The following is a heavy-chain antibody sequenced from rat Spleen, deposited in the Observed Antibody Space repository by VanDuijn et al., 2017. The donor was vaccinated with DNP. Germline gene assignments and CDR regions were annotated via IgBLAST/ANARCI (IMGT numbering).Heavy chain of an antibody. V-gene: IGHV5-25*01. J-gene: IGHJ4*01. CDR1: GFTFSNYD. CDR2: ISTSGGST. D-gene: IGHD3-3*01. CDR3: ARHSASSYAMDA. Sequence: EVQLVESGGGLVQPGRSLKLSCAASGFTFSNYDMAWVRQAPTKGLEWVASISTSGGSTYYRDSVKGRFTVSRDNAKSPLYLQMDSLRSEDTATYYCARHSASSYAMDAWGQGTSVTVSS.